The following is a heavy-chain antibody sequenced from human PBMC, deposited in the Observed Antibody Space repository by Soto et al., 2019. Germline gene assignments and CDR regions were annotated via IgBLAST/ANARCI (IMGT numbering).Heavy chain of an antibody. CDR2: ITSSGDGT. Sequence: DVQLLESGGGAVHPGGSLRLAGAGSGFRFSDYSMNWVRQAPGKGLEWVSYITSSGDGTYYADSVKGRFTVSRDNAKNSLFLQVHGLRDEDTAVYYCARLPKGSTVTSWGQGTLVTVSS. D-gene: IGHD4-17*01. CDR3: ARLPKGSTVTS. CDR1: GFRFSDYS. V-gene: IGHV3-48*02. J-gene: IGHJ4*02.